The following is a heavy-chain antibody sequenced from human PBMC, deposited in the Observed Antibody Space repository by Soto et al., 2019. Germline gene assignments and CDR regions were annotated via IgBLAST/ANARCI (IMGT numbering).Heavy chain of an antibody. D-gene: IGHD4-17*01. Sequence: QVHLVQSGAEVKKPGSSVKVSCKASGGTFSTSSINWLRQAPGQRPEWMGNILPVFGTADYAQKFRDRVTITASKSANAAYMGLRRMCSYDAGVYYGARGHEYGGNSDAFDIWGQGTVVTVSS. V-gene: IGHV1-69*14. J-gene: IGHJ3*02. CDR2: ILPVFGTA. CDR3: ARGHEYGGNSDAFDI. CDR1: GGTFSTSS.